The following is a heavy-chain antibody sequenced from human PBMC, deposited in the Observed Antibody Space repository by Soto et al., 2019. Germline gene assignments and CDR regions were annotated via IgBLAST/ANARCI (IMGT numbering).Heavy chain of an antibody. CDR2: IIPIFYTA. Sequence: VSSEKVSHQTSGYSFSNFASIRVRQDPGQGLEWMGAIIPIFYTAKYAQKFQGRVTITADESTSTAYMELSSLRSDDTAVYYCARGVNSGWFRGGFDYWGQGILVTVSS. CDR3: ARGVNSGWFRGGFDY. J-gene: IGHJ4*02. CDR1: GYSFSNFA. D-gene: IGHD6-19*01. V-gene: IGHV1-69*13.